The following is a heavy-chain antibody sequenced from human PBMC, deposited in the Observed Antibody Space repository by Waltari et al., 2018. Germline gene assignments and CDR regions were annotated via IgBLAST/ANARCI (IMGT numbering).Heavy chain of an antibody. CDR3: AKDGDYTGPEYDAFDL. J-gene: IGHJ3*01. Sequence: ARLEEFGGGVVQPGGSRRLACGASGFTFSNFGMHWVRQAPGKGVGLVAVILHDGSTEYYADSVKGRVTVSRDNADNTLYLQLTNLRVEDTAVYYCAKDGDYTGPEYDAFDLWGPGTMVTVSS. V-gene: IGHV3-30*02. CDR1: GFTFSNFG. D-gene: IGHD4-17*01. CDR2: ILHDGSTE.